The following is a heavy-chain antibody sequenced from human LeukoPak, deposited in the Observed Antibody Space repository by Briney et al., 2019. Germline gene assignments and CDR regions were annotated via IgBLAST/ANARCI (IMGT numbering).Heavy chain of an antibody. CDR2: INQDGTNQ. V-gene: IGHV3-7*01. CDR3: SRSLDY. Sequence: PGGSLRLSCVASGFPFSGYWMDWVRQAPGKGMEWVANINQDGTNQYYAASVRGRFSISRDNTKNSLYLQMNSLRAEDTGVYYCSRSLDYLGEGTMVTVSS. J-gene: IGHJ4*02. CDR1: GFPFSGYW.